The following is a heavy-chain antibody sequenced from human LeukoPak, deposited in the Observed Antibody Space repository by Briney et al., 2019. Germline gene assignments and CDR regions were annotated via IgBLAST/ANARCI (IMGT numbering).Heavy chain of an antibody. J-gene: IGHJ4*02. V-gene: IGHV3-21*01. Sequence: SGGSLRLSCAASALTFTSYSMNWVRHAPRKGLEWVSSISSISSYIYYADSMKGRFTISRDNDKNSLYLQMNRLRAEDTAVYYCARDTEGYYDILTGYYGFGYWGQGTLGTVS. CDR2: ISSISSYI. D-gene: IGHD3-9*01. CDR1: ALTFTSYS. CDR3: ARDTEGYYDILTGYYGFGY.